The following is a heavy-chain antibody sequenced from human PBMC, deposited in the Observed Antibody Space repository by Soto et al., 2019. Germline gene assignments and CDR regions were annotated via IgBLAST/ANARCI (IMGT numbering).Heavy chain of an antibody. CDR1: GVTFSSYA. J-gene: IGHJ4*02. CDR2: ISVSGDST. V-gene: IGHV3-23*01. CDR3: AKIFRYGDPEY. Sequence: EVQLLESGGGLVQPGGSLRLSCAASGVTFSSYAMSWVRQAPGKGLEWVSGISVSGDSTYYVGSVKGRFTISRDNSKSTLYLQMNSLRAEDTAVYYCAKIFRYGDPEYWGQGALVTVSS. D-gene: IGHD2-21*02.